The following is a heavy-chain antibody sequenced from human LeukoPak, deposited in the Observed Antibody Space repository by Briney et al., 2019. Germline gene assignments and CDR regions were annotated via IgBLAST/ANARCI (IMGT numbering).Heavy chain of an antibody. CDR2: IKQDVSET. CDR1: RFTFSNYW. Sequence: GGSLRLSCAASRFTFSNYWMSWVRQAPGKGLEWVANIKQDVSETYYVGSVKGRFTISRDNAKNSLSLQMNSLRAEDTAVYYCARQRGSGCLDYWGQGTLVTVSS. D-gene: IGHD6-19*01. CDR3: ARQRGSGCLDY. J-gene: IGHJ4*02. V-gene: IGHV3-7*01.